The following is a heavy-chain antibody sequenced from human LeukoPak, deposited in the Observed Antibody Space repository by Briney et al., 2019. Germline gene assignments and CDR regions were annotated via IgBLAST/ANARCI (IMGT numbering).Heavy chain of an antibody. Sequence: GGSLRLSCAASGFTFSSYSMNWVRQAPGKGLEWVSYISSSSSTIYYADSVKGRFTISRDNAKNSLYLQMNSLRAEDTAVYYCARDYDFWSGPNDYWGQGTLVIVSS. CDR1: GFTFSSYS. J-gene: IGHJ4*02. CDR2: ISSSSSTI. V-gene: IGHV3-48*01. D-gene: IGHD3-3*01. CDR3: ARDYDFWSGPNDY.